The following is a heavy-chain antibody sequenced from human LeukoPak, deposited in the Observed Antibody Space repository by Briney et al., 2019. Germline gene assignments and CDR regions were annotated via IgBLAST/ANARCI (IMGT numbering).Heavy chain of an antibody. CDR2: IRFDGNDK. Sequence: GSLRLSCAASGFTFDDYGMSWVRQDPGKGLEWVARIRFDGNDKYYGDSVKGRFTISRDNSKNALYLQMNSLRAEDTAVYYCALHSGSYYWYFDLWGRGTLVTVSS. V-gene: IGHV3-30*02. CDR3: ALHSGSYYWYFDL. D-gene: IGHD1-26*01. CDR1: GFTFDDYG. J-gene: IGHJ2*01.